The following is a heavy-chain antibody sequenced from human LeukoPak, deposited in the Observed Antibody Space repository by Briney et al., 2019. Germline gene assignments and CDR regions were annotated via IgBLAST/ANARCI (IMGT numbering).Heavy chain of an antibody. J-gene: IGHJ3*02. CDR2: IYYSGST. V-gene: IGHV4-61*05. CDR3: ARTYYDILTGFPIAFDI. D-gene: IGHD3-9*01. CDR1: GGSISSSSYY. Sequence: PSETLSLTCTVSGGSISSSSYYWGWIRQPPGKGLERIGYIYYSGSTNYNPSLKSRVTISVDTSKNQFSLKLSSVTAADTAVYYCARTYYDILTGFPIAFDIWGQGTMDTVSS.